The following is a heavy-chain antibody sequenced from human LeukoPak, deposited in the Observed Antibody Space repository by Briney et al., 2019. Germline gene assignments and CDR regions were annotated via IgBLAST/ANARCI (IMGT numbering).Heavy chain of an antibody. CDR3: ARGPGSSGYYLTPDY. D-gene: IGHD3-22*01. V-gene: IGHV4-31*03. Sequence: SETLSLTCTVSGGSISSGGYYWSWIRQHPGTGLEWIGYTYYSGSTYYNPSLKSRVTISVDTSKNQFSLKLSSVTAADTAVYYCARGPGSSGYYLTPDYWGQGTLVTVSS. CDR2: TYYSGST. CDR1: GGSISSGGYY. J-gene: IGHJ4*02.